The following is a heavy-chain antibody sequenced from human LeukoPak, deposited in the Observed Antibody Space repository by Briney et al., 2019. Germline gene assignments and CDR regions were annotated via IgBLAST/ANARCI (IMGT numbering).Heavy chain of an antibody. CDR3: VKDLPASGWYS. D-gene: IGHD6-19*01. CDR2: ITGIGDYT. J-gene: IGHJ4*02. Sequence: PGGSLRLSCAGSGFTFTNYMAWVSQAPGMGLEWVSAITGIGDYTYYTDSVKGRFTISRDNSKNTLYLQMNSLRGEDTAIYYCVKDLPASGWYSWGQGTLVTVSS. V-gene: IGHV3-23*01. CDR1: GFTFTNY.